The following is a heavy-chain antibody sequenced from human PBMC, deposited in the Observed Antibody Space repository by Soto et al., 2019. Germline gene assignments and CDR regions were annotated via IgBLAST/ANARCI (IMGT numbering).Heavy chain of an antibody. CDR2: IDPSDSYT. CDR1: GYSFTSYW. Sequence: PGESLKISCKGSGYSFTSYWISWVRQMPGKGLEWMGRIDPSDSYTNYSPSFQGHVTISADKSISTAYLQWSSLKASDTAMYYCARRGYDYVWGSYRPYYGIDVWGRGTTVTVSS. CDR3: ARRGYDYVWGSYRPYYGIDV. J-gene: IGHJ6*02. V-gene: IGHV5-10-1*01. D-gene: IGHD3-16*02.